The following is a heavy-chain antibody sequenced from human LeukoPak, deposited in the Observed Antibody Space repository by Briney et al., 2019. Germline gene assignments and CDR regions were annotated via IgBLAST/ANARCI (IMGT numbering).Heavy chain of an antibody. CDR3: ARDLWGQFYFDY. V-gene: IGHV3-23*01. J-gene: IGHJ4*02. D-gene: IGHD3-16*01. Sequence: GGSLRLSCAASGFIFSSYPMSWVRQAPGKGLEWVSGISGSGAGTYYADSVKGRSTISRDNSKNTLYLQVNSLRGDDTAVYYCARDLWGQFYFDYWGRGTLVTVSS. CDR1: GFIFSSYP. CDR2: ISGSGAGT.